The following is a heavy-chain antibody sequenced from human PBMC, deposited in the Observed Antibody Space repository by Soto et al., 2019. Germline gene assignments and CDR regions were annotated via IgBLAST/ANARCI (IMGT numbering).Heavy chain of an antibody. CDR2: INHSGST. Sequence: SETLSLTCAVYGGSFSGYYWSWIRQPPGKGLEWIGEINHSGSTNYNPSLKSRVTISVDTSKNQFSLKLSSVTAADTAVYYCARVRRCITMVRGVRFCYYYMDVWGKGTTGTVS. CDR3: ARVRRCITMVRGVRFCYYYMDV. CDR1: GGSFSGYY. J-gene: IGHJ6*03. D-gene: IGHD3-10*01. V-gene: IGHV4-34*01.